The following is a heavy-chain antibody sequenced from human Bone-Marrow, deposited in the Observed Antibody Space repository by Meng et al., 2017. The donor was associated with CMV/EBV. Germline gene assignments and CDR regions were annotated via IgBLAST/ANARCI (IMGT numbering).Heavy chain of an antibody. J-gene: IGHJ6*02. D-gene: IGHD2-15*01. CDR3: ATRPGVMVLGGYSSSSCVSV. CDR1: GYTFTGYY. Sequence: ASVKVSCKASGYTFTGYYMHWVRQAPGQGLEWMGWINPNSGGTNYAQQFQGRVTMTRDTSISTAYMELSRLRSDDTAVYYCATRPGVMVLGGYSSSSCVSVWGQGTTVTVSS. V-gene: IGHV1-2*02. CDR2: INPNSGGT.